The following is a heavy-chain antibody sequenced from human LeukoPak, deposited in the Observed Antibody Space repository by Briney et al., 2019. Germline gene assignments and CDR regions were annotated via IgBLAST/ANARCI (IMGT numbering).Heavy chain of an antibody. D-gene: IGHD6-13*01. CDR2: ISSSSSTI. J-gene: IGHJ6*03. CDR1: GFTFSSYS. V-gene: IGHV3-48*01. CDR3: ARDGAAAGNYNYYYYMDV. Sequence: PGGSLRLSCAASGFTFSSYSMNWVRQAPGKGREWVSYISSSSSTIYYADSVKGRFTISRDNAKNSLNLQMNSLRAEDMAVYYCARDGAAAGNYNYYYYMDVWGKGTTVTVSS.